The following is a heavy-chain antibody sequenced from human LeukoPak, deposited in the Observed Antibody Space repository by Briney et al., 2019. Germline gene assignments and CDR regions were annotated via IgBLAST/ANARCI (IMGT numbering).Heavy chain of an antibody. D-gene: IGHD2-15*01. CDR3: ARRGSGTNNFDS. CDR2: IWSDASEK. CDR1: GFTFSTYG. Sequence: GRSLRLTCAASGFTFSTYGMHWVRQAPDRGLEWVAIIWSDASEKYYGDSVKGRFTISRDNSNNTVSLQMNSLRAEDTAVYYCARRGSGTNNFDSWGQGTLVTVSS. J-gene: IGHJ4*02. V-gene: IGHV3-33*03.